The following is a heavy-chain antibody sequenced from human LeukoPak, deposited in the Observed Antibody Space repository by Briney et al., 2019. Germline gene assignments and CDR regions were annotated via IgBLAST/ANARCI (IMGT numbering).Heavy chain of an antibody. V-gene: IGHV3-66*01. Sequence: GGSLRLSCAASGFTVSSNYMSWVRQAPGKGLEWVSVIYSGGNTHYADSVKGRFTISRDNSKNTLHLQMNSLRAEDTAVYYCAREEVRGFDYWGQGTLVTVSS. CDR2: IYSGGNT. CDR1: GFTVSSNY. CDR3: AREEVRGFDY. J-gene: IGHJ4*02. D-gene: IGHD3-22*01.